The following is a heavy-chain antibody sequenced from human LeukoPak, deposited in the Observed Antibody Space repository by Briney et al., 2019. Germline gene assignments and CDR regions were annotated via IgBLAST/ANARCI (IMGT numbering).Heavy chain of an antibody. CDR3: ARGGYYYEY. J-gene: IGHJ4*02. Sequence: PLETLCLTCTVSGGSISSYYWSWIRQPPGKGLEWIGYIYYSGSTNYNPSLKSRVTISVDTSKNQFSLKLSSVTAADTAVYYCARGGYYYEYWGQGTLVTVSS. V-gene: IGHV4-59*01. D-gene: IGHD6-13*01. CDR1: GGSISSYY. CDR2: IYYSGST.